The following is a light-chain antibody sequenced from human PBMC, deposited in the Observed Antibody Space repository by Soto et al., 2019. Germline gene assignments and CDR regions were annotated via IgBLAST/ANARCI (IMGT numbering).Light chain of an antibody. CDR3: QQYPGYT. J-gene: IGKJ2*01. V-gene: IGKV3-20*01. CDR1: QSVSSSY. Sequence: EIVLTQSPGTLSLSPGERATLSCRASQSVSSSYLAWYQQKPGQAPRLLIYGASSRATGIPDRFSGSGSGTDFTLSSSRLEAEDFAVYYCQQYPGYTFGQGTKLEIK. CDR2: GAS.